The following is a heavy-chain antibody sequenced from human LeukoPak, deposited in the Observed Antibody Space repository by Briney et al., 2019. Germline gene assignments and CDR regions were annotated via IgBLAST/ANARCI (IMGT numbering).Heavy chain of an antibody. CDR3: AREGIAPFDY. CDR2: INHSGST. Sequence: SQTLSLTCTVSGGSISSGDYYWSWIRQPPGKGLEWIGEINHSGSTNYNPSLKSRVTISVDTSKNQFSLKLSSVTAADTAVYYCAREGIAPFDYWGQGTLVTVSS. D-gene: IGHD6-13*01. V-gene: IGHV4-30-4*08. J-gene: IGHJ4*02. CDR1: GGSISSGDYY.